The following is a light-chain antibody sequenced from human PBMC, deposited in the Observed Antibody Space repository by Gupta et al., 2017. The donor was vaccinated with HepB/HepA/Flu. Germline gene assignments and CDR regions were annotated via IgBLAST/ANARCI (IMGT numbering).Light chain of an antibody. CDR3: RKDLQTPRT. V-gene: IGKV2-28*01. J-gene: IGKJ1*01. CDR2: LGS. Sequence: DVVVTKSPLSLPFTSGEPAAISCRSSQSRLHSNGYNYLDWYLQKPGQSPQLLIYLGSNRASGVTDRFSGSGSGTDFTLKVRRVEAEDVWVYYCRKDLQTPRTFGQGTKVEIK. CDR1: QSRLHSNGYNY.